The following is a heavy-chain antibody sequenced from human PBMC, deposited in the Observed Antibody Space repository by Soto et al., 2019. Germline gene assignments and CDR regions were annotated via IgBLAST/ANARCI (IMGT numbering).Heavy chain of an antibody. CDR2: ISSSSSYI. Sequence: VQLVESGGGLVKPGGSLRLSCAASGFTFSSYSMNWVRQAPGKGLEWVSSISSSSSYIYYADSVKGRFTISRDNAQNSLYLQMNSLRAEDKAVDYCASDLVVVPAASLNYYYYYGMDVWGQGTTVTVSS. J-gene: IGHJ6*02. CDR1: GFTFSSYS. V-gene: IGHV3-21*01. D-gene: IGHD2-2*01. CDR3: ASDLVVVPAASLNYYYYYGMDV.